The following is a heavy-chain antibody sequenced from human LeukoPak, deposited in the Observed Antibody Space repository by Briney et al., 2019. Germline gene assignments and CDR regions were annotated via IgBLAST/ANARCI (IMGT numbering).Heavy chain of an antibody. CDR2: IYYSGST. J-gene: IGHJ4*02. D-gene: IGHD3-3*01. CDR1: GGSISSGDYY. V-gene: IGHV4-30-4*08. CDR3: ARARYDFWSGLTHFDY. Sequence: SQTLSLTCTVSGGSISSGDYYWSWIRQPPGKGLEWIGYIYYSGSTYYNPSLKGRVTISVDTSKNQFSLKLSSVTAADTAVYYCARARYDFWSGLTHFDYWGQGTLVTVSS.